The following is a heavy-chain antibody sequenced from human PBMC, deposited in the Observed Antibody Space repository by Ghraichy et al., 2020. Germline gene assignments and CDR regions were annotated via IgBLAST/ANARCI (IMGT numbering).Heavy chain of an antibody. Sequence: SVKVSCKASGFTFSTYAMNWVRQAPGQGLQWMGWINTDTGYPTYAQGFTGRFVFSLDASVSTTYLQINSLKPEDSAVYYCARDMTTMTTGGWFDPWGQGTLVTVSS. CDR3: ARDMTTMTTGGWFDP. CDR2: INTDTGYP. D-gene: IGHD4-17*01. J-gene: IGHJ5*02. CDR1: GFTFSTYA. V-gene: IGHV7-4-1*02.